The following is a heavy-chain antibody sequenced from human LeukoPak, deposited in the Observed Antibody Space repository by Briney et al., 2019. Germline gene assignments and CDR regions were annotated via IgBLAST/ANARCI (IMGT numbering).Heavy chain of an antibody. V-gene: IGHV3-74*01. CDR2: INSDGSDT. CDR1: GFTFSNYW. D-gene: IGHD5-24*01. CDR3: AKLVGRDDLDY. Sequence: GGSLRLSCAASGFTFSNYWMYWVRQAPGKGLAWVSLINSDGSDTRYADSVKGRFTISRDNARSTLYLQMNSLRAEDTAVYYCAKLVGRDDLDYWGQGTLVTVSS. J-gene: IGHJ4*02.